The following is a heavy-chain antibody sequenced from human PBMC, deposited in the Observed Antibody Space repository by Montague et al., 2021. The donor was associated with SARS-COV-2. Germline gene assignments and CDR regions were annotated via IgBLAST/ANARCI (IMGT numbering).Heavy chain of an antibody. CDR3: ERVGRQQLVRLSGMDV. CDR1: GGSISSSSYY. Sequence: SETLSLTCTVSGGSISSSSYYWGWIRQLPGKGLEWIGSIYYSGSTYYNPSLKSLVTISVDTSKNQFSLKLSSVTAADTAVYYCERVGRQQLVRLSGMDVWGQGTTVTVSS. V-gene: IGHV4-39*07. CDR2: IYYSGST. D-gene: IGHD6-13*01. J-gene: IGHJ6*02.